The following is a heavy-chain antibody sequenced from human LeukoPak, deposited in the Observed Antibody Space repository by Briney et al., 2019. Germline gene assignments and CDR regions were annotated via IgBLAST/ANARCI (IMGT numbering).Heavy chain of an antibody. CDR2: IYYSGST. CDR3: ARDRTPGAIVVVTAMIYFDY. CDR1: GGSISSSSYY. V-gene: IGHV4-39*07. J-gene: IGHJ4*02. D-gene: IGHD2-21*02. Sequence: KSSETLSLTCTVSGGSISSSSYYWGWIRQPPGKGLEWIGSIYYSGSTYYNPSLKSRVTISVDTSKNQFSLKLSSVTAADTAVYYCARDRTPGAIVVVTAMIYFDYWGQGTLVTVSS.